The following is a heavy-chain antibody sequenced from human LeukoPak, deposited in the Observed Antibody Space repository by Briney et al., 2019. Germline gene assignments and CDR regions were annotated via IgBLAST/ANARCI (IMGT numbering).Heavy chain of an antibody. CDR1: GFTFSSYW. Sequence: GGSLRLSCAASGFTFSSYWMHWVRQAPGKGLVWVSRINSDGSSTSYADSVKGRLTISRDNAKNTLYLQMNSLRAEDTAVYYCARSANYDSSGYYLFWGQGTLVTVSS. CDR3: ARSANYDSSGYYLF. CDR2: INSDGSST. D-gene: IGHD3-22*01. J-gene: IGHJ4*02. V-gene: IGHV3-74*01.